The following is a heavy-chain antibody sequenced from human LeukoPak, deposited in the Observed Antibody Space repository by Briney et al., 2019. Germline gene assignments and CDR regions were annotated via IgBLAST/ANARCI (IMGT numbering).Heavy chain of an antibody. V-gene: IGHV4-4*07. J-gene: IGHJ5*02. CDR1: GGSISSYY. D-gene: IGHD3-10*01. CDR3: ARDSGTTGEVKFDP. CDR2: IYTSGTI. Sequence: SETLSLTCTVSGGSISSYYWSWIRQPAGTTLEWIGRIYTSGTITYNPSLKSRITMSVDTSKNQFSLKLSSVTAADTAVYYCARDSGTTGEVKFDPWGQGTLVTVSS.